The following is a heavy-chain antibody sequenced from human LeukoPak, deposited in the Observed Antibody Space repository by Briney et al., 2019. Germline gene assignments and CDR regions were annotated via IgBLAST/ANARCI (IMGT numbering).Heavy chain of an antibody. V-gene: IGHV4-59*12. Sequence: SETLSLTCTVSGGSISSYYWSWIRQPPGKGLEWIGYIYYSGSTNYNPSLKSRVTISVDTSKNQFSLRLNSVIAADTAVYYCARERGGGGFGVVIKRSYYYMDVWGKGTTVTVSS. D-gene: IGHD3-3*01. CDR2: IYYSGST. CDR3: ARERGGGGFGVVIKRSYYYMDV. J-gene: IGHJ6*03. CDR1: GGSISSYY.